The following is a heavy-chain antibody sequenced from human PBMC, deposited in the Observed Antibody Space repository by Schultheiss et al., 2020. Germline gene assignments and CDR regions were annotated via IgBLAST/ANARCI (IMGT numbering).Heavy chain of an antibody. CDR3: AKDLVRPEGYFDY. Sequence: GESLKISCAASGFTFSSYAMSCVRQAPGKGLEWVSAISGSGGSTYYADSVKGRFTISRDNSKNTLYLQMNSLRAEDTAVYYCAKDLVRPEGYFDYWGQGTLVTVSS. J-gene: IGHJ4*02. D-gene: IGHD6-13*01. V-gene: IGHV3-23*01. CDR1: GFTFSSYA. CDR2: ISGSGGST.